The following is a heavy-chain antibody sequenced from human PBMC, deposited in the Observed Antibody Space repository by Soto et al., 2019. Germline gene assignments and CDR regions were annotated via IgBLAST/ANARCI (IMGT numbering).Heavy chain of an antibody. CDR3: ARESGRGLFDY. CDR2: IYSGGST. J-gene: IGHJ4*02. Sequence: EVQLVESGGGLVQPGGSLRLSCAASGFTVSSNYMNWVRHAPGKGLEWVSVIYSGGSTYYADSVKGRFTISRDNSKNTLYLQMNSLRAEDTAVYYCARESGRGLFDYWGQGTLVTVSS. CDR1: GFTVSSNY. V-gene: IGHV3-66*01. D-gene: IGHD3-10*01.